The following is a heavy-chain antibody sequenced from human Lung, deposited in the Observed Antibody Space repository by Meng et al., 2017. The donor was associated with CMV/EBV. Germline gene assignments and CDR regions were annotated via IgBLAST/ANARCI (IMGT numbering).Heavy chain of an antibody. CDR3: ARAGRYCSSTSCYNEDYYYYYGMDV. CDR1: GYTFTSYY. V-gene: IGHV1-46*01. D-gene: IGHD2-2*02. J-gene: IGHJ6*02. CDR2: INPSGGST. Sequence: SVKVSCXASGYTFTSYYMHWVRQAPGQGLEWMGIINPSGGSTSYAQKFQGRVTMTRDTSTSTVYMELSSLRSEDTAVYYCARAGRYCSSTSCYNEDYYYYYGMDVWGQGTTVTVSS.